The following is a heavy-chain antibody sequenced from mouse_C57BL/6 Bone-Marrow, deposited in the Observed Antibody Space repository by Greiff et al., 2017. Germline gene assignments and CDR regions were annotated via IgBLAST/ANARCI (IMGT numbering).Heavy chain of an antibody. D-gene: IGHD1-1*01. Sequence: VQLKQSGPELVKPGASVKISCKASGYSFTDYNMNWVKQSNGTSLEWIGVINPNYGTTSYNQKFKGKATLTVDQSSSTAYMQLNSLTSEDSAVYYCARYYGRGYYAMDYWGQGTSVTVSS. CDR2: INPNYGTT. CDR3: ARYYGRGYYAMDY. CDR1: GYSFTDYN. V-gene: IGHV1-39*01. J-gene: IGHJ4*01.